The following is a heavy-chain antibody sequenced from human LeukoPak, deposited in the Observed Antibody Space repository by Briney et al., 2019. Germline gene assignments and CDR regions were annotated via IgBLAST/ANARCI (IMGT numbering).Heavy chain of an antibody. Sequence: ASVKVSCKASGYTFTSYGISWVRQAPGKGLEWMGWISAYNGNTNYAQKFQGRVTITADESTSTAYMELSSLRSEDTAVYYCARARIRKVVPAYHYYYYYMDVWGKGTTVTVSS. J-gene: IGHJ6*03. D-gene: IGHD2-2*01. CDR1: GYTFTSYG. V-gene: IGHV1-18*01. CDR3: ARARIRKVVPAYHYYYYYMDV. CDR2: ISAYNGNT.